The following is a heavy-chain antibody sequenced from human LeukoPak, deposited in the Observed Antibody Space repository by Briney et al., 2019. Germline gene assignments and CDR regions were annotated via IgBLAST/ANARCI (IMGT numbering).Heavy chain of an antibody. J-gene: IGHJ4*02. Sequence: GGSLRLSCAASGFTFSSYWMSWVRQAPGKGLEWVANIKQDGSEKYYVDSVKGRFTISRDNAKNSLYLQMNSLRAEDTAVYYCARAREYQLSHTEAEQRFDYWGQGTLVTVSS. CDR3: ARAREYQLSHTEAEQRFDY. D-gene: IGHD2-2*01. CDR1: GFTFSSYW. V-gene: IGHV3-7*01. CDR2: IKQDGSEK.